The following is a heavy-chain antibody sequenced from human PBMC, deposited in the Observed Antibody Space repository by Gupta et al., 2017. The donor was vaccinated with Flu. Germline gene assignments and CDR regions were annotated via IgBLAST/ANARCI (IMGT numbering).Heavy chain of an antibody. CDR1: GYSITNGHY. D-gene: IGHD6-19*01. J-gene: IGHJ4*02. Sequence: QVHLQESGPGLVKPSETLSLTCAVSGYSITNGHYWGWIRQSPGKGLEWIGTIDYRGNDYYNPSLRSRVTLSVDSSENRFSLKLYSVTAADRALYYCARGGRTSVAASYFDFWGQGTLVTVSS. CDR2: IDYRGND. V-gene: IGHV4-38-2*01. CDR3: ARGGRTSVAASYFDF.